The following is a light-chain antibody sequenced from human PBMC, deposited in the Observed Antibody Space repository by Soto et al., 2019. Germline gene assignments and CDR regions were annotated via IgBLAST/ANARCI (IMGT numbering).Light chain of an antibody. CDR3: QQYNTYWT. Sequence: DIQMTQSPSTLSATGGDRVTISCRASQSIGSWLAWYQQKPGKAPKLLIYKASSLESGVPLRFSGSGSGTEFTLTISSLQPDDFATYYCQQYNTYWTFGQGTKVEIK. J-gene: IGKJ1*01. V-gene: IGKV1-5*03. CDR1: QSIGSW. CDR2: KAS.